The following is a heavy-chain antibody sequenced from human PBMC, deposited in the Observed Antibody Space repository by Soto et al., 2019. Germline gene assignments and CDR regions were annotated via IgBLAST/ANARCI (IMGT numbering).Heavy chain of an antibody. CDR2: IIPIFGTA. D-gene: IGHD2-21*02. Sequence: SVKVSFKASGGTFSSYAISSVRQAPGQGLEWMGGIIPIFGTANYAQKFQGRVTITADESTSTAYMELSSLRSEDTAVYYCAREERYCGGDCYLRFDYWGQGTLVTVSS. CDR3: AREERYCGGDCYLRFDY. CDR1: GGTFSSYA. J-gene: IGHJ4*02. V-gene: IGHV1-69*13.